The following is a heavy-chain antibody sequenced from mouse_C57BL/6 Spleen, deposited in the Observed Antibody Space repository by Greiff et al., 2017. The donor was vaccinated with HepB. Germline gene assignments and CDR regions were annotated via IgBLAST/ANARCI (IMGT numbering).Heavy chain of an antibody. CDR1: GYTFTSYW. CDR3: ARDYGNPTRYFDV. J-gene: IGHJ1*03. Sequence: QVQLQQPGAELVKPGASVKLSCKASGYTFTSYWMHWVKQRPGQGLEWIGMIHPNSGSTNYNEKFKSKATLTVDKSSSTAYMQLSSLTSEDSAVYYCARDYGNPTRYFDVWGTGTTVTVSS. D-gene: IGHD2-1*01. V-gene: IGHV1-64*01. CDR2: IHPNSGST.